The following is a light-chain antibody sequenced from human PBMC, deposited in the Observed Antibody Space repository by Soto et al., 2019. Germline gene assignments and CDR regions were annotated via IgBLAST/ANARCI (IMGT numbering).Light chain of an antibody. Sequence: DIQMTQSPSSLSASVGDRVTITCRASQSISNFLSWYQQKPGKAPKLLIYAASSLQSGVPLRFSGSGSGTDFTLTISSLQPEDFATYYCQQSYSTPPVTFGGGTKMEIK. V-gene: IGKV1-39*01. J-gene: IGKJ4*01. CDR3: QQSYSTPPVT. CDR1: QSISNF. CDR2: AAS.